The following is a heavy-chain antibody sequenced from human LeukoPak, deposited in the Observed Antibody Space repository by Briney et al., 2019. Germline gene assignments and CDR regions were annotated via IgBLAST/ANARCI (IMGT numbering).Heavy chain of an antibody. D-gene: IGHD2-21*02. V-gene: IGHV3-7*01. Sequence: PGGSLRLSCEGSGFTFSNYWMTWVRQAPEKGLEWVANIKPSGSEKHYADSVEGRFTISRDSAKNSLYLQMNSLRAEDTAVYYCARDLDTYVVLTAYDTFDIWGQGTMVTVSS. CDR1: GFTFSNYW. CDR3: ARDLDTYVVLTAYDTFDI. CDR2: IKPSGSEK. J-gene: IGHJ3*02.